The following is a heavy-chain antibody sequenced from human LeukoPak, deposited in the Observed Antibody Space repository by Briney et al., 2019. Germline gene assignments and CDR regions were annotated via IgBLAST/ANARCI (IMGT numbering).Heavy chain of an antibody. Sequence: GGSLRLTCAASGFTFSSYAMSWVRQAPGKGLEWVSAISGSGGSTYYADSVKGRFTISRDNSKNTLYLQMNSLRAEDTAVYYCAKDLGYCTNGVCYTEYYFDYWGQGTLVTVSS. CDR3: AKDLGYCTNGVCYTEYYFDY. J-gene: IGHJ4*02. V-gene: IGHV3-23*01. CDR1: GFTFSSYA. D-gene: IGHD2-8*01. CDR2: ISGSGGST.